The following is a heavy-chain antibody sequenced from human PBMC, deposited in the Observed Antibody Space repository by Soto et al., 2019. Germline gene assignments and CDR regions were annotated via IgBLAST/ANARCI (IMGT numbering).Heavy chain of an antibody. CDR3: TRDITLIRGVIPPGYYYGMDV. V-gene: IGHV1-69*01. J-gene: IGHJ6*02. D-gene: IGHD3-10*01. CDR2: FNPIFETA. CDR1: GGTFSSYA. Sequence: QVQLVQSGAEVKKPGSSVKVSCKASGGTFSSYAISWVRQAPGQGLEWMGGFNPIFETANYAQKFQGRVTITADESTNTAYMELSSLRSEDTAVYYCTRDITLIRGVIPPGYYYGMDVWGQGTTVAASS.